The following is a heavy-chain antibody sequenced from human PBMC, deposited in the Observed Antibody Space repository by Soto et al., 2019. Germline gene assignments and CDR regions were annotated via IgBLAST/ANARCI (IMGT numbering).Heavy chain of an antibody. V-gene: IGHV3-23*01. D-gene: IGHD4-17*01. Sequence: EVQLLQSGGGLVQPGGSLRLSCAASGFTFTSFTMNWVRQAPGKGLEWVSAISGSGSNTYDVGSVRGRFTISRDNSMNMLYLQMNSLIGDDTAVYFCAKSIRTTLSVYDYWGQGALVTVSS. CDR1: GFTFTSFT. J-gene: IGHJ4*02. CDR3: AKSIRTTLSVYDY. CDR2: ISGSGSNT.